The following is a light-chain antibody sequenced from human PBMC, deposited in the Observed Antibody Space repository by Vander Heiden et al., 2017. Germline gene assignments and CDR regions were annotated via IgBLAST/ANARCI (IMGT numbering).Light chain of an antibody. Sequence: DTVLTPSPASLSLSPGARATLSSGASLTVYTALAWYQHRSGQPPRLLIFDASKRAAGIPVRFSGSGSGTDFTLSISSLQPEDSAIYYCHQSRNWPPTFGRGTKLEI. CDR2: DAS. V-gene: IGKV3-11*01. CDR1: LTVYTA. J-gene: IGKJ2*01. CDR3: HQSRNWPPT.